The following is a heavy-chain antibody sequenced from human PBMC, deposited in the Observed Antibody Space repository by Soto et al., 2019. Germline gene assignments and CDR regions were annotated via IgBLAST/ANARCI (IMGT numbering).Heavy chain of an antibody. D-gene: IGHD3-10*01. CDR1: GFPFSNYA. Sequence: EVQVLESGGGLVQPGGSLRLSCAASGFPFSNYALSWVRQAPGKGLEWVSTISGGGDSTHYADSVKGRFTISRDNSKSTLHLQMSSLSAEDTAVYYCAKPLSAYDDYGMDVWGQGTTVTVSS. V-gene: IGHV3-23*01. CDR2: ISGGGDST. J-gene: IGHJ6*02. CDR3: AKPLSAYDDYGMDV.